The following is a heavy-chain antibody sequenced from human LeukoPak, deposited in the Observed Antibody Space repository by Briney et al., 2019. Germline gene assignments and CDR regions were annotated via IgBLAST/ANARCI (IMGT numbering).Heavy chain of an antibody. Sequence: PGGSLRLSCAASGFTFSNFAMSWVRQAPGKGLEWVSAISGSGGNTYYADSVKGRFTISRDNSKNTLYLQVNSLRAEDTAVYYCAKDSVGVTGPDYWGQGTLVTVSS. CDR1: GFTFSNFA. V-gene: IGHV3-23*01. CDR2: ISGSGGNT. D-gene: IGHD2-21*02. CDR3: AKDSVGVTGPDY. J-gene: IGHJ4*02.